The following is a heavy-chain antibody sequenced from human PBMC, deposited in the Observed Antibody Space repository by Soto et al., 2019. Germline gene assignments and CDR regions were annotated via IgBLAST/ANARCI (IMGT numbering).Heavy chain of an antibody. J-gene: IGHJ6*02. V-gene: IGHV3-23*01. CDR1: GFTFGIHA. Sequence: GGSLRLSCAASGFTFGIHAMRWVRQAPGKGLEWVSFISGSGGGTYYADSVKGRFTISRDNSKKTLYLQMNSLRGEDTAVYYCGKGSAATNYFYYATDVWGLGTTVTVSS. CDR3: GKGSAATNYFYYATDV. D-gene: IGHD1-1*01. CDR2: ISGSGGGT.